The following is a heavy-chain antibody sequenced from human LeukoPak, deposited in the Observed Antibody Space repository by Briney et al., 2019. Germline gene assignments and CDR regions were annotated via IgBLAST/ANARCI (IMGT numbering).Heavy chain of an antibody. CDR3: ASMPDTAMAAGAFDI. V-gene: IGHV4-4*02. CDR2: IYHSGST. D-gene: IGHD5-18*01. CDR1: GGSISSSNW. Sequence: PSETLSLTCAVSGGSISSSNWWSWVRQPPGKGLEWIGEIYHSGSTNYNPSLKSRVTISVDKSKNQFSLKLSSVTAADTAVYYCASMPDTAMAAGAFDIWGQGTMVTVSS. J-gene: IGHJ3*02.